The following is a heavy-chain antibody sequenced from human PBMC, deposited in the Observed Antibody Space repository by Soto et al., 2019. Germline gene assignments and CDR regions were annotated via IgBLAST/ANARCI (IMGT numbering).Heavy chain of an antibody. V-gene: IGHV1-18*01. D-gene: IGHD2-2*01. CDR3: ARDWDCSSTSCYAGSVSWFDP. Sequence: ASVKVSCKASGYTFTSYGISWVRQAPGQGLEWMGWISAYNGNTNYAQKLQGRVTMTTDTSTSTAYMELRSLRSDDTAVYYCARDWDCSSTSCYAGSVSWFDPWGQGTLVTVSS. CDR1: GYTFTSYG. CDR2: ISAYNGNT. J-gene: IGHJ5*02.